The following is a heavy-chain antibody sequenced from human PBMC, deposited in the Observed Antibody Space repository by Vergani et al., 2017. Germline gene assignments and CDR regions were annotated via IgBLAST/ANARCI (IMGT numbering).Heavy chain of an antibody. J-gene: IGHJ6*03. V-gene: IGHV4-34*01. D-gene: IGHD4-11*01. CDR1: GGSFTSYH. Sequence: QVQLQQWGGGLLKPPETLPLTCVVNGGSFTSYHWTWIRQSPGEGLEWVGDIDHTGRPDYNPSLKSRLTMSVDKSRNQFSLTLNSVTATDTAISFCARVNTETNGHLYYYYYMDVWGQGTAVTVS. CDR3: ARVNTETNGHLYYYYYMDV. CDR2: IDHTGRP.